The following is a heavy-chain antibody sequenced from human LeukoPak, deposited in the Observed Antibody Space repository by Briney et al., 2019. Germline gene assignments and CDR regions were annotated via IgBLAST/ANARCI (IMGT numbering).Heavy chain of an antibody. CDR3: ATTYSSWYYYYMDV. V-gene: IGHV4-61*09. D-gene: IGHD2-21*01. J-gene: IGHJ6*03. Sequence: SETLSLTCTVSGGSISSGGYYWSWIRQPAGKGLEWIGHIYTSGNTKYNPSLKSRVTISADTSKNQFSLKLSSVTAADTAVYYCATTYSSWYYYYMDVWGKGTTVTVSS. CDR2: IYTSGNT. CDR1: GGSISSGGYY.